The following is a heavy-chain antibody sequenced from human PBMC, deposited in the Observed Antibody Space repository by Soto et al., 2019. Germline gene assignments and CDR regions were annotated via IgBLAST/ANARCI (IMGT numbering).Heavy chain of an antibody. CDR1: GYTFTSYG. D-gene: IGHD3-22*01. V-gene: IGHV1-18*01. CDR2: ISAYNGNT. J-gene: IGHJ6*02. CDR3: ARGGYYDSSDYYYYGMDV. Sequence: ASVKVSCKASGYTFTSYGISWVRQAPGQGLEWMGWISAYNGNTNYAQKLQGRVTMTTDTSTSTAYMELRSLRSDDTAVYYCARGGYYDSSDYYYYGMDVWGQGTTVTVSS.